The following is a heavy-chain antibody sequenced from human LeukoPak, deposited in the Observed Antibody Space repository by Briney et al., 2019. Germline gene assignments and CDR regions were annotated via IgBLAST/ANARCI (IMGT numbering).Heavy chain of an antibody. Sequence: PGGSLRLSCAASGFTVSSNYMSWVRQAPGKGLEWVSVIYSGGSTYYADSVKGRFTISRDNSKNTLYLKMNSLRAEDTAVYYCNYDFWSGNDYWGQGTLVTVSS. CDR1: GFTVSSNY. CDR2: IYSGGST. V-gene: IGHV3-53*01. D-gene: IGHD3-3*01. CDR3: NYDFWSGNDY. J-gene: IGHJ4*02.